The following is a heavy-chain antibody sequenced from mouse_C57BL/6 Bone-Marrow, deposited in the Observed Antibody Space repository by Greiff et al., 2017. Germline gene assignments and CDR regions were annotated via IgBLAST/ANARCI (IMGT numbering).Heavy chain of an antibody. Sequence: EVMLVESGGGLVKPGGSLKLSCAASGFTFSSYAMSWVRQTPEKRLEWVATISDGGSSTYYPDNVKGRFTISRDNAKNNLYLQMSHLKSEDTAMYYCARDLGDRGYWGQGTTLTVSS. J-gene: IGHJ2*01. V-gene: IGHV5-4*01. CDR3: ARDLGDRGY. CDR1: GFTFSSYA. D-gene: IGHD4-1*01. CDR2: ISDGGSST.